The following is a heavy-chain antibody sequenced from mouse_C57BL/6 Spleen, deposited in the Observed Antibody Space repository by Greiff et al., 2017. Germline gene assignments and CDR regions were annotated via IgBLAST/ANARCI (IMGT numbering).Heavy chain of an antibody. V-gene: IGHV3-6*01. CDR1: GYSITSGYY. J-gene: IGHJ2*01. CDR3: ARGAYYSNYFDY. CDR2: ISYDGSN. Sequence: EVHLVESGPGLVKPSQSLSLTCSVTGYSITSGYYWNWIRQFPGNKLEWMGYISYDGSNNYNPSLKNRISITRDTSKNQFFLKLNSVTTEDTATYYCARGAYYSNYFDYWGQGTTLTVSS. D-gene: IGHD2-5*01.